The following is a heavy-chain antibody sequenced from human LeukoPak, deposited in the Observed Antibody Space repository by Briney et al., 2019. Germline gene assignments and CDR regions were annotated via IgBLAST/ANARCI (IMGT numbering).Heavy chain of an antibody. Sequence: GGSLRLSCAASGFTFSTYWMHWVRQAPGKGLVWVSRINTDGSTKTYADSVKGRFTISRDNAKNTLYLQMNSLRAEDTAVYYCAREQNRIAAAGLFDYWGQGTLVTVSS. CDR3: AREQNRIAAAGLFDY. J-gene: IGHJ4*02. D-gene: IGHD6-13*01. CDR2: INTDGSTK. CDR1: GFTFSTYW. V-gene: IGHV3-74*03.